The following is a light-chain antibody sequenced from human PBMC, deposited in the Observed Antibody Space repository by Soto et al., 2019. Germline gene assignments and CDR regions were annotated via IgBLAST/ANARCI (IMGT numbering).Light chain of an antibody. CDR2: SNN. CDR1: RSSVGSNT. Sequence: LTQPPSASGTPGQRVTISYSGSRSSVGSNTVNWYQHLPGTAPKLLIYSNNHRPSGVPDRFSASKAGASASLAISGLQSEDEGDYYCAAWDASLGGFYVFGSGTKVTVL. V-gene: IGLV1-44*01. J-gene: IGLJ1*01. CDR3: AAWDASLGGFYV.